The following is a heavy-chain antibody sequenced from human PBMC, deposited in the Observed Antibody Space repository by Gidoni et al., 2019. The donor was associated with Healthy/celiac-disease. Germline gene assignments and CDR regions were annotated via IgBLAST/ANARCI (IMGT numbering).Heavy chain of an antibody. CDR2: INHSGST. D-gene: IGHD3-9*01. V-gene: IGHV4-34*01. Sequence: QVQLQQWCAGLLKPSETLSLTCAVYGGSFSGYYWSWIRQPPGKGLELIGEINHSGSTNYNKSLKRRVTISVDTSKNQFSLKLSSVTAADTAVYYCARGTDVLRYFDGLEGFDYWGQGTMVTVSS. CDR1: GGSFSGYY. CDR3: ARGTDVLRYFDGLEGFDY. J-gene: IGHJ4*02.